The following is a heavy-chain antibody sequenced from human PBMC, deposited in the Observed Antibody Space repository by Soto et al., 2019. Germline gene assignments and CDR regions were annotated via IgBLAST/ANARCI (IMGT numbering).Heavy chain of an antibody. CDR3: ARGSGTRGYTYFYYGMDV. Sequence: ASVKVSCKASGYTFTSYDITWVRQATGQGLEWMGWMNPNSGNTGYAQKFQGRATMTRNTSISTAYMELSSLRSEATAAYYCARGSGTRGYTYFYYGMDVCRRGTTVTVS. J-gene: IGHJ6*02. D-gene: IGHD1-1*01. CDR1: GYTFTSYD. CDR2: MNPNSGNT. V-gene: IGHV1-8*01.